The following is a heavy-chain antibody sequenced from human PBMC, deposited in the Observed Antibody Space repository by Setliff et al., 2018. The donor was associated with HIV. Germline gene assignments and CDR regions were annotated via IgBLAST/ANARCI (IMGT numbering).Heavy chain of an antibody. V-gene: IGHV4-4*07. J-gene: IGHJ6*01. D-gene: IGHD3-10*01. CDR3: ARDNSYYDGSGGHYWYGMDV. Sequence: NPSETLSLTCTVSGGSISSHYWSWIRQPAGKGLEWIGRLHLSGATNYNPSLKSRFTMSLDTSKNQFSRKLSSVTAADTAVYYCARDNSYYDGSGGHYWYGMDVWGQGTTVTVSS. CDR1: GGSISSHY. CDR2: LHLSGAT.